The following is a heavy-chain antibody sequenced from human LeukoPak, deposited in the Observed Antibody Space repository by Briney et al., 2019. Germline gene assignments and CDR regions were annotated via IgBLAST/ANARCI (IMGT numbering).Heavy chain of an antibody. Sequence: PGGSLRLSCAASGFTFSSYAMNWVRQAPGKGLEWVSAITGSGGSTYTYYADSVEGRFTISRDNSKNTLYLQMNSLRAEDTAVYYCAKTETYSNTWYADYWGQGTLVTVSS. CDR1: GFTFSSYA. V-gene: IGHV3-23*01. D-gene: IGHD6-13*01. CDR3: AKTETYSNTWYADY. CDR2: ITGSGGST. J-gene: IGHJ4*02.